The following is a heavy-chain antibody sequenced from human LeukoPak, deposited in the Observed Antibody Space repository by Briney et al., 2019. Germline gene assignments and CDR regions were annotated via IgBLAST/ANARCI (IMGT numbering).Heavy chain of an antibody. V-gene: IGHV3-11*01. J-gene: IGHJ4*02. Sequence: PGGSLRLSCAASGFTFSDYYMSWIRQAPGKGLEWVSYISSSGSTIYYADPVKGRFTISRDNAKNSLYLQMNSLRAEDTAVYYCARDRYSGSYPLDYWGQGTLVTVSS. CDR3: ARDRYSGSYPLDY. CDR2: ISSSGSTI. CDR1: GFTFSDYY. D-gene: IGHD1-26*01.